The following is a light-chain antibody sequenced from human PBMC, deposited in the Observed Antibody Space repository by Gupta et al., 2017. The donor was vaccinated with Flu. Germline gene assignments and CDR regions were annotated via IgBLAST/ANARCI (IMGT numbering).Light chain of an antibody. CDR1: QTVSITY. Sequence: ERATLSCRASQTVSITYLAWYQQKPGQPPRLLIYGASSRATGIPDRFSGSGSGTDFTLTISRLEPEDFAVYYCQQYVSSPWTFGQGTKVEIK. CDR3: QQYVSSPWT. V-gene: IGKV3-20*01. J-gene: IGKJ1*01. CDR2: GAS.